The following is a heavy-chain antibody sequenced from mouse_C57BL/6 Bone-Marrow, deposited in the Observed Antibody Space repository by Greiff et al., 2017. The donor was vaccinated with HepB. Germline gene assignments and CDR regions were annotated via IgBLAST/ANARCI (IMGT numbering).Heavy chain of an antibody. V-gene: IGHV5-4*01. CDR1: GFTFSSYA. D-gene: IGHD4-1*01. CDR3: AREGTGDAY. CDR2: ISDGGSYT. Sequence: EVQRVESGGGLVKPGGSLKLSCVASGFTFSSYAMSWVRQTPEKRLEWVATISDGGSYTYYPDNVKGRFTISRDNAKNNLYLQMSHLKSEDAAMYYCAREGTGDAYWGQGTLVTVSA. J-gene: IGHJ3*01.